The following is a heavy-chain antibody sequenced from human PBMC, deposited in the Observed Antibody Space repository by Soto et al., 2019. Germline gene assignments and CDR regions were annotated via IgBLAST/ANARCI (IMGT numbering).Heavy chain of an antibody. V-gene: IGHV4-34*01. CDR3: ARGSRYFDWFTYYYYGMDV. J-gene: IGHJ6*02. CDR2: INHSGST. Sequence: PSETLSLTCAVYGGSFSGYYWRWIRQPPGKGLEWIGEINHSGSTNYNPSLKSRVTISVDTSKNQFSLKLSSVTAADTAVYYCARGSRYFDWFTYYYYGMDVWGQGTTVTVS. D-gene: IGHD3-9*01. CDR1: GGSFSGYY.